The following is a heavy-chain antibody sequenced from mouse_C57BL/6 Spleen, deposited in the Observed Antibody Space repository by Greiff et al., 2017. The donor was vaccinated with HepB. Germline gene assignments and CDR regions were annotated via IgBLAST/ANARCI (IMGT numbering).Heavy chain of an antibody. CDR3: ARHERNWVYFDY. Sequence: QVQLQQSGAELVKPGASVKLSCKASGYTFTEYTIHWVKQRSGQGLEWIGRFYPGSGSIKYNEKFKDKATLTADKSSSTVYMELSRLTSEDSAVYFCARHERNWVYFDYWGQGTTLTVSS. CDR2: FYPGSGSI. CDR1: GYTFTEYT. D-gene: IGHD4-1*01. J-gene: IGHJ2*01. V-gene: IGHV1-62-2*01.